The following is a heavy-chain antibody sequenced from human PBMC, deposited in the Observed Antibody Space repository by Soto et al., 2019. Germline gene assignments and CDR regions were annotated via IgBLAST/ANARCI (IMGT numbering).Heavy chain of an antibody. CDR3: VKGSLSAVASLDY. D-gene: IGHD5-12*01. Sequence: PGGSLRLSCAASGFTFSSYAMSWVRQAPGKGLEWVSSISDSGDNTDSADSVRGRFIVPRDNSKATVYLQMNSLRADDTAVYYCVKGSLSAVASLDYWGQGTLVTVSS. V-gene: IGHV3-23*01. J-gene: IGHJ4*02. CDR2: ISDSGDNT. CDR1: GFTFSSYA.